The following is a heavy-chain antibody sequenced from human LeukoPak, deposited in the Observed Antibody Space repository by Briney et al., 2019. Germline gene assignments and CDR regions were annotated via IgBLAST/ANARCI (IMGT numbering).Heavy chain of an antibody. J-gene: IGHJ4*02. V-gene: IGHV3-9*01. CDR1: GFTFDDYA. D-gene: IGHD3-22*01. Sequence: GGSLRLSCAASGFTFDDYAMHWVRQAPGKGLEWVSGISWNSGSIGYADSVKGRFTISRDNAKNSLYLQVNSLRAEDTALYYCAKDIGGLHYDSSGYYYGGTFDYWGQGTLVTVSS. CDR3: AKDIGGLHYDSSGYYYGGTFDY. CDR2: ISWNSGSI.